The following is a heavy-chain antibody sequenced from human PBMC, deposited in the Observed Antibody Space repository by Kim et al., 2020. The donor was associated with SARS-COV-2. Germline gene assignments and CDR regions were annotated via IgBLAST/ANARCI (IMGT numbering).Heavy chain of an antibody. CDR2: IWYDGSNK. CDR1: GFTFSSYG. D-gene: IGHD2-15*01. Sequence: GGSLRLSCAASGFTFSSYGMHWVRQAPGKGLEWVAVIWYDGSNKYYADSVKGRFTISRDNSKNTLYLQMNSLRAEDTAVYYCARGYCSGGSCYSGRPQWDLDYWGEGTLVTVSS. V-gene: IGHV3-33*01. CDR3: ARGYCSGGSCYSGRPQWDLDY. J-gene: IGHJ4*02.